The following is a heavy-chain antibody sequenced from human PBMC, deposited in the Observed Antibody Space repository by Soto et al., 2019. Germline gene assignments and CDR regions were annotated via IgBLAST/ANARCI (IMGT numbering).Heavy chain of an antibody. D-gene: IGHD6-13*01. V-gene: IGHV3-13*01. J-gene: IGHJ6*02. Sequence: GGSLRLSCAASGFTFSNYDMHWVRQATGKGLEWVSAIGTAGDTYYPGSVKGRFTISRENAKNSLYLQMNSLRAEDTAVYYCARGSIDAAAGTWYYGMDVWGQGTTVTVSS. CDR1: GFTFSNYD. CDR2: IGTAGDT. CDR3: ARGSIDAAAGTWYYGMDV.